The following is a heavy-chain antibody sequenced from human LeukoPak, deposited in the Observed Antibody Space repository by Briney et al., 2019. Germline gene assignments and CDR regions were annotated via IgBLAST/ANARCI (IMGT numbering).Heavy chain of an antibody. Sequence: PGGSLRLSCAASGFTFSNAWMSWVRQAPGKGLEWVGRIKSKTDGGTTDYAAPVKGRFTISRDDSKNTLYLQMNSLRAEDTAVYYCARVKGYYGSGSYYEPAVYYGMDVWGQGTTVTVSS. CDR1: GFTFSNAW. CDR2: IKSKTDGGTT. D-gene: IGHD3-10*01. J-gene: IGHJ6*02. V-gene: IGHV3-15*01. CDR3: ARVKGYYGSGSYYEPAVYYGMDV.